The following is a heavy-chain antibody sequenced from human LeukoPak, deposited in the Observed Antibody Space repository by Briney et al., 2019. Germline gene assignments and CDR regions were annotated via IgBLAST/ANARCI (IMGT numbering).Heavy chain of an antibody. Sequence: SETLSLTCTVSGGSISSGSYYWSWIRQPPGKGLEWIGTIDHAGTTFYNVSLKSRVTISVDTPNNQFSLRLNSVTAADTAVYYCARDLPEYYGSGSPLDYWGQGTLVTVSS. CDR3: ARDLPEYYGSGSPLDY. V-gene: IGHV4-39*07. CDR2: IDHAGTT. CDR1: GGSISSGSYY. D-gene: IGHD3-10*01. J-gene: IGHJ4*02.